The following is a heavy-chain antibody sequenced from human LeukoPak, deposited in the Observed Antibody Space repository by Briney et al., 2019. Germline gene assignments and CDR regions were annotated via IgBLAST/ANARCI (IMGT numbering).Heavy chain of an antibody. CDR1: GFTFSSYA. CDR3: ARTYYDILTGYSLFDY. CDR2: ISGSGGST. J-gene: IGHJ4*02. V-gene: IGHV3-23*01. D-gene: IGHD3-9*01. Sequence: GGSLRLSCAASGFTFSSYAMSWVRQAPGKGLEWVSAISGSGGSTYYADSVKGRFTISRDNSKNTLYLQMNSLRAEDTAVYYCARTYYDILTGYSLFDYWGQGTLVTVSS.